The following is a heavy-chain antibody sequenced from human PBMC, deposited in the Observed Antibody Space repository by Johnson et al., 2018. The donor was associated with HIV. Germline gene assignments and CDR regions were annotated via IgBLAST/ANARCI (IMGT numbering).Heavy chain of an antibody. CDR1: GFTFSSYA. CDR3: TRGRHSLDAFDV. Sequence: VQLVESGGGVVQPGRSLRLSCAASGFTFSSYAMHWVRQAPGKGLEWVAVISYDGSNKYYADSVKGRFTISRDNSKNTLYLQMNSLRAEDTAVYYCTRGRHSLDAFDVWGQGTMVTVSS. D-gene: IGHD2-21*01. CDR2: ISYDGSNK. V-gene: IGHV3-30-3*01. J-gene: IGHJ3*01.